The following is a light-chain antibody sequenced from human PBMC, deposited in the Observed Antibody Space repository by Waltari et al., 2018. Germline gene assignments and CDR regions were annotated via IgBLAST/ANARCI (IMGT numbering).Light chain of an antibody. CDR2: YVS. CDR1: ISDVGGHNH. J-gene: IGLJ2*01. V-gene: IGLV2-14*01. Sequence: QSALTPPASVSGSPGQSITISCPRTISDVGGHNHVSWYQQHPGKAPKLMIYYVSTRPSGVSNRFSGSKSGNTASLTISGLQAEDEADYYCSSYTSSSTVVFGGGTKLTVL. CDR3: SSYTSSSTVV.